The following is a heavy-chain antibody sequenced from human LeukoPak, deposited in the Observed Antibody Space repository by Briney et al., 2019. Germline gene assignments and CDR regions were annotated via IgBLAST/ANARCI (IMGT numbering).Heavy chain of an antibody. Sequence: VSVKVSCKASGYTFTGYYMHWVRQAPGQGLEWMGWINPNSGGTNSAQKFQGRVTMTRDTSISTAYMELSRLRSDDTAVYYCAKNVWFGESSDAFDIWGQGTMVTVSS. J-gene: IGHJ3*02. CDR1: GYTFTGYY. CDR3: AKNVWFGESSDAFDI. CDR2: INPNSGGT. V-gene: IGHV1-2*02. D-gene: IGHD3-10*01.